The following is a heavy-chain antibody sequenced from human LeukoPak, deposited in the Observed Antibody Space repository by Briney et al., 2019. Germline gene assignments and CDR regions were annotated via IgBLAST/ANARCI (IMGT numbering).Heavy chain of an antibody. J-gene: IGHJ4*02. D-gene: IGHD4-17*01. CDR2: ITWNGGST. CDR1: GFIFYDYA. V-gene: IGHV3-20*04. CDR3: ARDRTMTTVTDFDS. Sequence: GGSLRLSCAASGFIFYDYAMSWVRHAPGRGLEWVSVITWNGGSTSYADSVKGRFTISRDNAKNSLYLQMNSLRAEDTALYYCARDRTMTTVTDFDSWGQGTLVTVSS.